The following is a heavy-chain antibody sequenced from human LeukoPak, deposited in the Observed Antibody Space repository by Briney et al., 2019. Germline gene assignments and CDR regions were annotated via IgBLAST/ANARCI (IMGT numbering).Heavy chain of an antibody. Sequence: PSETLSLTCTVSGDSISSSSYYWGWIRQPPGKGLEWIGSIYYSGSTYYNPSLKSRVTISVDTSKNQFSLKLSSVTAADTAVYYCARGHRTCSSTSCYALTYYFDYWGQGTLVTVSS. J-gene: IGHJ4*02. D-gene: IGHD2-2*01. V-gene: IGHV4-39*07. CDR1: GDSISSSSYY. CDR3: ARGHRTCSSTSCYALTYYFDY. CDR2: IYYSGST.